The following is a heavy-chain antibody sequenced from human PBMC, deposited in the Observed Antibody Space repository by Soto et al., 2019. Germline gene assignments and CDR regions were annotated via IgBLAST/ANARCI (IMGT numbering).Heavy chain of an antibody. CDR1: GGSMSSYY. Sequence: SETLSLTCTVSGGSMSSYYWSWIRQPPGKGLEWIGYISYSGSTNYNPSLKSRVTISVDTSKTQFSLRLTSVTAADTAVYYCARDQCSGSSCGDYNYGMDVWGQGTTVTVSS. CDR2: ISYSGST. D-gene: IGHD2-15*01. V-gene: IGHV4-59*01. J-gene: IGHJ6*02. CDR3: ARDQCSGSSCGDYNYGMDV.